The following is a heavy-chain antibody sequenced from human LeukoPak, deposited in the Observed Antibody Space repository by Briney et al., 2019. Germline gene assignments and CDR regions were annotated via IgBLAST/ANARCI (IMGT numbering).Heavy chain of an antibody. Sequence: SETLSLTCAVYGGSFSGYYWSWIRHPPGKGLEWIGEINHRGSTNYNPSLKSRVTISVDTSKNQFSLKLSSVTAADTAVYYSARAVRGVVGVVAVAFDICGQRTMVTVSS. CDR1: GGSFSGYY. CDR3: ARAVRGVVGVVAVAFDI. V-gene: IGHV4-34*01. D-gene: IGHD2-15*01. CDR2: INHRGST. J-gene: IGHJ3*02.